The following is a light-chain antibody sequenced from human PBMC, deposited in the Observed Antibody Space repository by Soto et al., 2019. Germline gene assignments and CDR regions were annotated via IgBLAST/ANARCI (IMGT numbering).Light chain of an antibody. Sequence: QSVLTQPASVSGSPGPSITISCTGTSSDVGGYNYVSWYQQHPGKAPKLMIYDVSNRPSGVSNRFSGSKSGNTASLTISGLQAEDEADYYCSSYTSSSTLLYVFGTGTQLTVL. CDR2: DVS. J-gene: IGLJ1*01. V-gene: IGLV2-14*01. CDR1: SSDVGGYNY. CDR3: SSYTSSSTLLYV.